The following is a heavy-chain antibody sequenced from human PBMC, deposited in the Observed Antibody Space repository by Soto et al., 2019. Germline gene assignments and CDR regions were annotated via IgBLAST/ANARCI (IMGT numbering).Heavy chain of an antibody. Sequence: GGSLRLSCAASGFTVSSNYMSWVRQTPGKGLEWVSLTYSGGVTVYADSVQGRFTVSRDNYRNTLYLQMNSLRAEDTAVYFCARDFGSDATGYYGMDVWGQGTMVTVSS. V-gene: IGHV3-66*01. D-gene: IGHD3-10*01. CDR2: TYSGGVT. CDR1: GFTVSSNY. CDR3: ARDFGSDATGYYGMDV. J-gene: IGHJ6*02.